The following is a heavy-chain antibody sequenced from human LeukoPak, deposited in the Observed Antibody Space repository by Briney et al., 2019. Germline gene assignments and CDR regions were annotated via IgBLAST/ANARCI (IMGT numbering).Heavy chain of an antibody. CDR2: ISSSSTNI. CDR1: GFTFTIYS. J-gene: IGHJ5*02. Sequence: GGSLRLSCAASGFTFTIYSMNWVRQAPGKGLEWLSYISSSSTNIYYADSVKGRFTISRDNAKNSLYLQMNNLRAEDTAVYYCARESGPWYSTRGGFDPWGQGTLVTVSS. V-gene: IGHV3-48*01. D-gene: IGHD6-13*01. CDR3: ARESGPWYSTRGGFDP.